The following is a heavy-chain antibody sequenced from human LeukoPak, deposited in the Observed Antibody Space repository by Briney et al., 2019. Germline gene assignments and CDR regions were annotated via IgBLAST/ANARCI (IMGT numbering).Heavy chain of an antibody. CDR2: ISYDGSNK. CDR3: AREVDCSSTSCYTGFDY. D-gene: IGHD2-2*02. J-gene: IGHJ4*02. V-gene: IGHV3-30*01. CDR1: GFTFSSYA. Sequence: GGSLRLSCAASGFTFSSYAMHWVRQAPGKGLEWVAVISYDGSNKYYADPVKGRFTISRDNSKNTLYLQMNSLRAEDTAVYYCAREVDCSSTSCYTGFDYWGQGTLVTVSS.